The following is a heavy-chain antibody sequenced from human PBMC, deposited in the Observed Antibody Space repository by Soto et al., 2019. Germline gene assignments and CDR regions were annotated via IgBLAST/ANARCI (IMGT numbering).Heavy chain of an antibody. J-gene: IGHJ4*02. V-gene: IGHV4-31*03. CDR1: GGSISSGGYY. D-gene: IGHD5-18*01. Sequence: QVQLQESGPGLVKPSQTLSLTCTVSGGSISSGGYYWSWIRQHPGKGLEWIGYIYYSGSTYYNPSHDSRVTISVDTSKNQFSLKLSSVTAADTAVYYCARVPSEDTAMSREYWGQGTLVTVSS. CDR2: IYYSGST. CDR3: ARVPSEDTAMSREY.